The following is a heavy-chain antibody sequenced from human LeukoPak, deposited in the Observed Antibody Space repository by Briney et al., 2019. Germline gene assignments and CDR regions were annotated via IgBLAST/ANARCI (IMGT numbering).Heavy chain of an antibody. Sequence: SETLSLPCSVSGGSISSSRSYWGWIRQPPGKGLDWIGNVYYSGSTYYNPSLKSRVTISVDTSRNQFSLKLSAVTAADTAAYFCASVRRGFGESSKYYSYYYMDVWGNGTTVTISS. CDR2: VYYSGST. J-gene: IGHJ6*03. V-gene: IGHV4-39*01. CDR1: GGSISSSRSY. CDR3: ASVRRGFGESSKYYSYYYMDV. D-gene: IGHD3-10*01.